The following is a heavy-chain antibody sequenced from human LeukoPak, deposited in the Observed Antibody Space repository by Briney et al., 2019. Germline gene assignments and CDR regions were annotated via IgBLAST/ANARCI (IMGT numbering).Heavy chain of an antibody. CDR3: AREVGTGSSSWYSYIDY. D-gene: IGHD6-13*01. Sequence: AVKVFCKASGGTFSSYAISWVRQAPGQGLVSMEGFIPIFGTANYAQKFQGRVTITADESTSTAYMELSSLRSEDTAVYYCAREVGTGSSSWYSYIDYWGQGTLVTVSS. CDR1: GGTFSSYA. V-gene: IGHV1-69*13. CDR2: FIPIFGTA. J-gene: IGHJ4*02.